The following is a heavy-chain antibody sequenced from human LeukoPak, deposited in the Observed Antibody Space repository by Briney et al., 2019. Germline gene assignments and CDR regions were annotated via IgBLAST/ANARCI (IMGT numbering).Heavy chain of an antibody. D-gene: IGHD3-10*01. J-gene: IGHJ3*02. CDR2: IRSKANSYPT. CDR1: GFTFSGSA. V-gene: IGHV3-73*01. CDR3: ARVGIFGAFDI. Sequence: GGSLRLSCAASGFTFSGSAMHWVRQASGKGLEWVGRIRSKANSYPTAYAASVKGRFTISRDDSKNTAYLQMNSLKTEDTAVYYCARVGIFGAFDIWGQGTMVTVSS.